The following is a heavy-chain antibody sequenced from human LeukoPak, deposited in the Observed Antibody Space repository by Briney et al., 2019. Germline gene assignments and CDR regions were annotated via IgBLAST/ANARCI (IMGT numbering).Heavy chain of an antibody. D-gene: IGHD3-10*01. CDR3: SRRRSGLFYFDY. V-gene: IGHV1-18*01. J-gene: IGHJ4*02. CDR2: ISAYNGNT. CDR1: GYTFSRHG. Sequence: GASVKVSCKTSGYTFSRHGITWVRQAPGQGLEWMGWISAYNGNTNYAQKLQGRVAMTTDTSTSTAYMELRSLRSHDTAVYYCSRRRSGLFYFDYWGQGTLVTVSS.